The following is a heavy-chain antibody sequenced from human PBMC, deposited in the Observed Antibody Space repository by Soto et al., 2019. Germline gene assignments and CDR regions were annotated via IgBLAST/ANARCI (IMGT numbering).Heavy chain of an antibody. J-gene: IGHJ6*03. CDR2: INHSGST. V-gene: IGHV4-34*01. CDR1: GGFVSSGSYY. D-gene: IGHD2-15*01. Sequence: PSETLSLTCAVYGGFVSSGSYYWSWIRQPPGKGLEWIGEINHSGSTNYNPSLKSRVTISVDTSKNQFSLKLSSVTAADTAVYYCARGDVVVVAATGTYYYYYYMDVWGKGTTVTVSS. CDR3: ARGDVVVVAATGTYYYYYYMDV.